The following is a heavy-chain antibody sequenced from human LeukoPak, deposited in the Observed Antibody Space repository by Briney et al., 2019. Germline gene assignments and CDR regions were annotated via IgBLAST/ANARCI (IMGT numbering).Heavy chain of an antibody. CDR3: TTGEGYSYGYGGS. Sequence: GGSLRLSCAASGFTFSNAWMSWVRQAPGKGLEWVGRIKSKTDDGTTDYAAPVKGRFTISRDDSKNTLYLQMNSLKTEDTAVYYCTTGEGYSYGYGGSWGQGTLVTVSS. CDR2: IKSKTDDGTT. J-gene: IGHJ4*02. CDR1: GFTFSNAW. D-gene: IGHD5-18*01. V-gene: IGHV3-15*01.